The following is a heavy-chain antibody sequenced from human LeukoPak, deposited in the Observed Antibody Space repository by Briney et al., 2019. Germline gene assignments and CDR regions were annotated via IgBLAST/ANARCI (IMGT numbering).Heavy chain of an antibody. CDR3: ARRPFRSRGYSYGSRNNWFDP. Sequence: KPSETLSLTCTVSGGSISSSSYYWGWIRQPPGKGLEWIGSIYYSGSTYYNPSLKSRVTISVDTSKNQFSLKLSSVTAADTAVYYCARRPFRSRGYSYGSRNNWFDPWGQGTLVTVSS. CDR1: GGSISSSSYY. D-gene: IGHD5-18*01. J-gene: IGHJ5*02. CDR2: IYYSGST. V-gene: IGHV4-39*01.